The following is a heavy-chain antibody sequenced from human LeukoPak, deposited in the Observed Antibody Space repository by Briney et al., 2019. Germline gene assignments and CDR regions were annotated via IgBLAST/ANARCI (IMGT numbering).Heavy chain of an antibody. Sequence: SETLSLTCTVSGGSISSSSYYWGWIRQPPGKGLEWIGSIYYSGNTYYNPSLKSRVTVSVDTSKNQFSLRLNSVTAADTAVYYCARLPSSSWLNWFDPWGQGTLVTV. CDR3: ARLPSSSWLNWFDP. J-gene: IGHJ5*02. V-gene: IGHV4-39*01. CDR2: IYYSGNT. CDR1: GGSISSSSYY. D-gene: IGHD6-13*01.